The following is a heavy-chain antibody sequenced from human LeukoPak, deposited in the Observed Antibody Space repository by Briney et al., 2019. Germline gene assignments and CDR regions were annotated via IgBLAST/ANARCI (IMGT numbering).Heavy chain of an antibody. CDR2: ISPIFGTA. J-gene: IGHJ4*02. V-gene: IGHV1-69*13. D-gene: IGHD3-10*01. Sequence: GASVKVSCKASGGTFSSYAISWVRQAPGQGLEWMGGISPIFGTANYAQKFQGRVTITADESTSTAYMELSSLRSEDTAVYYCARDLNGSGSYDYWGQGTLVTVSS. CDR3: ARDLNGSGSYDY. CDR1: GGTFSSYA.